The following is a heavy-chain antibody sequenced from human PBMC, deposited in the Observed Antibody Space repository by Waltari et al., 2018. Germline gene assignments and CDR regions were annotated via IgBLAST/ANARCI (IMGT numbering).Heavy chain of an antibody. CDR3: ARDRGDYLFDP. Sequence: QVQLQESGPGLVKPSETLSLTCAVSGYSISGGSYWGWIRQPPGKGLEWIGCIFHSGSTYDNPSLKSRVTISVDTSKNQLSLKLNSVTAADTAVYYCARDRGDYLFDPWGQGTLVTVSS. J-gene: IGHJ5*02. D-gene: IGHD2-21*02. CDR2: IFHSGST. CDR1: GYSISGGSY. V-gene: IGHV4-38-2*02.